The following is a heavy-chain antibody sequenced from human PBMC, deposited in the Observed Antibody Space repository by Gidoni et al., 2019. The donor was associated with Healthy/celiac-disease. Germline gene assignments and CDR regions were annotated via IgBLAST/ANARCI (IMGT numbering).Heavy chain of an antibody. CDR1: GFTFSSFS. V-gene: IGHV3-48*02. CDR3: ARDGLGYYYMDV. CDR2: ISTSSGTI. Sequence: EVQLVESGGGLVQPGGYLRLSCADSGFTFSSFSMNCVRQAPGQGLEWLSYISTSSGTIYYADSVKGRFTISRDNAKNSLYLQMNSLRDEDTAVYYCARDGLGYYYMDVWGKGTTVSVSS. J-gene: IGHJ6*03. D-gene: IGHD7-27*01.